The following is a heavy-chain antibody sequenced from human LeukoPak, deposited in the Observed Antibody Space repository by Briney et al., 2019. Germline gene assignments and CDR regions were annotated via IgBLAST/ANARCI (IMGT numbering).Heavy chain of an antibody. J-gene: IGHJ4*02. V-gene: IGHV3-21*01. CDR1: AFTFSNYN. CDR2: ISSSATYI. D-gene: IGHD3-9*01. Sequence: PGGSLRLSCAASAFTFSNYNMIWVRQAPGKGLEWVSSISSSATYIYYADSVKGRFTISGDDAKHSLFLQMNSLRAEDTAVYYCATADLTGYYGGDYWGQGTLVTVSS. CDR3: ATADLTGYYGGDY.